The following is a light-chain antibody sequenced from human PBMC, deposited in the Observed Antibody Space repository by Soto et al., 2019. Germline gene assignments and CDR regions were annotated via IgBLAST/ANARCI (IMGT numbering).Light chain of an antibody. Sequence: EIVLTQSPGTLSLSPGERATLSCRASQSVSSSYLAWYQQKPGQAPRLLIHGASSRATGIPDRFSGSGSGTDFTLTISRLEPEDFAVYYCQQYGSSPVTFGKGTKV. CDR1: QSVSSSY. CDR2: GAS. J-gene: IGKJ1*01. V-gene: IGKV3-20*01. CDR3: QQYGSSPVT.